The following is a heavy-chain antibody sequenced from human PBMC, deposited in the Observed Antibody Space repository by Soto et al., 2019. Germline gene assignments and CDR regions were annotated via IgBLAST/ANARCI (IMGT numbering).Heavy chain of an antibody. CDR1: GYTFSNSG. Sequence: ASVKVSCKASGYTFSNSGIRWVRQAPGQGLEWMGWISADKGNTNYAQKLQGRVTMTRDTSTSTVYMELRSLRSEDTAVYYCARDRAHGFDIWGQGTMVTVSS. V-gene: IGHV1-18*01. J-gene: IGHJ3*02. CDR2: ISADKGNT. CDR3: ARDRAHGFDI.